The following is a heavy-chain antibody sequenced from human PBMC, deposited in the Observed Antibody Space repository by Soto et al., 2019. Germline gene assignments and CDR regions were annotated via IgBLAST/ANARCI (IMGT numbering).Heavy chain of an antibody. D-gene: IGHD1-1*01. CDR3: AKSVYNWNDGFFDY. CDR1: GFTFSTYG. CDR2: ISYDGNNK. V-gene: IGHV3-30*18. J-gene: IGHJ4*02. Sequence: GGSMRLSCAASGFTFSTYGMHWVRQAPGKGLEWVAVISYDGNNKYYADSVKGRFTISRDNSKNTLYLQMSSLRAEDTAVYYCAKSVYNWNDGFFDYWGQGTLVTVSS.